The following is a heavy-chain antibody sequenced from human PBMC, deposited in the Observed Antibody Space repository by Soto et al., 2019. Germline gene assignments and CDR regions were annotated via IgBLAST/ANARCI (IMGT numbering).Heavy chain of an antibody. D-gene: IGHD3-16*01. V-gene: IGHV4-39*01. CDR3: ARYESSDYGLDV. J-gene: IGHJ6*02. CDR2: MYYSVGT. CDR1: GVSITSGSSS. Sequence: QLQLQESGPGLVKPSETLSLVCTVSGVSITSGSSSWVWIRQHPGKGLEWIGNMYYSVGTYYKPSLKVRATVSLDTSNNLFSLKLSSVTAADTAMYYCARYESSDYGLDVWGQGTTVTVSS.